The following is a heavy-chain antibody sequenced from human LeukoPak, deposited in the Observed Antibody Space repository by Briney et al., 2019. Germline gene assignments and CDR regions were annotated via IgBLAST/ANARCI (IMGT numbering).Heavy chain of an antibody. CDR2: ISGSGGST. CDR3: AKKTPDDYVDY. CDR1: GFTFSSYG. J-gene: IGHJ4*02. V-gene: IGHV3-23*01. D-gene: IGHD4-23*01. Sequence: GGSLRLSCAASGFTFSSYGMTWVRQAPGKGLEWVSTISGSGGSTYYADSVKGRFTISRDNSKNTLYLQMNSLRAEDTAVYYCAKKTPDDYVDYWGQGTLVTVSS.